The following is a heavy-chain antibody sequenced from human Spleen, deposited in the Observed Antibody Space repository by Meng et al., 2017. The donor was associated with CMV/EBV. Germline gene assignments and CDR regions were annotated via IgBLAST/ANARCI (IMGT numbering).Heavy chain of an antibody. CDR1: GGSISSGGYY. CDR3: ARGGFGWNSSSWYKWFDP. V-gene: IGHV4-31*03. J-gene: IGHJ5*02. D-gene: IGHD6-13*01. CDR2: IYYSGST. Sequence: SQTLSLTCTVSGGSISSGGYYWSWIRQHPGKGLEWIGYIYYSGSTYYNPSLKSRVTISVDTSKNQFSLKLSSVTAADTAVYYCARGGFGWNSSSWYKWFDPWGQGTLVTVSS.